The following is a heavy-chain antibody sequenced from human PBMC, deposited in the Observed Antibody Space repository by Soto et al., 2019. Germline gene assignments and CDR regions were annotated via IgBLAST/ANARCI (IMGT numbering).Heavy chain of an antibody. CDR2: ISSTASTI. CDR3: SSAAGIMTRGFHGMAV. D-gene: IGHD3-10*01. Sequence: SGGSLRLSCAASGFAFSSYEMNWVRQSPGKGLEWLSYISSTASTIHYADSVKGRFTISRDNANNSVYLQMNSLTADDSAVYYCSSAAGIMTRGFHGMAVWGQVTTVTVSS. J-gene: IGHJ6*02. V-gene: IGHV3-48*03. CDR1: GFAFSSYE.